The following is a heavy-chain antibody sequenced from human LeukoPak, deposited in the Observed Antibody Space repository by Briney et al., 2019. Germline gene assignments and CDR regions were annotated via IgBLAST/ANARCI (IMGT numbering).Heavy chain of an antibody. V-gene: IGHV3-48*03. D-gene: IGHD6-13*01. CDR1: GFTFSSYE. CDR2: INSDGSST. J-gene: IGHJ4*02. CDR3: AKARIAAAGTLNY. Sequence: PGGSLRLSCAASGFTFSSYEMNWVRQAPGKGLEWVSYINSDGSSTYYVDSVRGRFTISRDNAKNSLYLQMNSLRAEDTAVYYCAKARIAAAGTLNYWGQGTLVTVSS.